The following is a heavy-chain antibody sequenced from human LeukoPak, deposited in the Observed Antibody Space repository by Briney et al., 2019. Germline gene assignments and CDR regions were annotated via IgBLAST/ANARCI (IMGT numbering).Heavy chain of an antibody. Sequence: PSETLSLTCTVYGGSISSYYWSWIRQPPGKGLEYIAYMHYSGVTNYNPSLKSRVSMSVDTSKNQLSLRLTSVTAADTAVYYCASILYGSNGFDYWGQGTLVTVSS. CDR1: GGSISSYY. V-gene: IGHV4-59*01. D-gene: IGHD4/OR15-4a*01. CDR3: ASILYGSNGFDY. J-gene: IGHJ4*02. CDR2: MHYSGVT.